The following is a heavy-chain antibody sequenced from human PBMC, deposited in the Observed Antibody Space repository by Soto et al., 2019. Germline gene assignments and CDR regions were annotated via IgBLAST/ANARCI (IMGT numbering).Heavy chain of an antibody. CDR1: GGTFSSYA. CDR2: IIPIFGTA. D-gene: IGHD5-18*01. J-gene: IGHJ6*02. Sequence: SVKVSCKASGGTFSSYAISWVRQAPGQGLEWMGGIIPIFGTANYAQKFQGRVTITADESTSTAYMELSSLRSEDTAVYYCARGTAMVLGPENYYYYYGMDVWGQGTTVTVSS. CDR3: ARGTAMVLGPENYYYYYGMDV. V-gene: IGHV1-69*13.